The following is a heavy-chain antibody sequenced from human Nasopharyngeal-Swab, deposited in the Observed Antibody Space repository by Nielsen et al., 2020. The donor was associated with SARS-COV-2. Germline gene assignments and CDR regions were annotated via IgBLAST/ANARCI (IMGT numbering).Heavy chain of an antibody. D-gene: IGHD4-17*01. CDR2: ISESGNA. J-gene: IGHJ6*02. Sequence: TPSLTRAVHGGSFSGHQWNWSRHSPETGLEWIGEISESGNASFQPSLKGRVTISLDTSKIQFSLKMTSLTAADTAVYYCARGAESTTPHYVHYGLDVWGQGTTVTVSS. V-gene: IGHV4-34*01. CDR3: ARGAESTTPHYVHYGLDV. CDR1: GGSFSGHQ.